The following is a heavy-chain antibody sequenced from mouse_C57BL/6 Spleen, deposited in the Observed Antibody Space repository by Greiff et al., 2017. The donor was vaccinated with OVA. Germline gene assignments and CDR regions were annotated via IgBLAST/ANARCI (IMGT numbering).Heavy chain of an antibody. J-gene: IGHJ4*01. Sequence: EVKLMESGGGLAKPGGSLKLSCAASGFTFSSYAMSWVRQTPEKRLEWVATISDGGSYTYYPDNVKGRFTISRDNAKNNLYLQMSHLKSEDTAMYYCARDPLFITTAAMDYWGQGTSVTVSS. CDR2: ISDGGSYT. CDR3: ARDPLFITTAAMDY. D-gene: IGHD1-1*01. CDR1: GFTFSSYA. V-gene: IGHV5-4*01.